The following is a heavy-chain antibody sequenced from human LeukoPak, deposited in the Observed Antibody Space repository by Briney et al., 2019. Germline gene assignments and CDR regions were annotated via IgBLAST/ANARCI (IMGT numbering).Heavy chain of an antibody. CDR3: ARDFFAAALWYYFDY. Sequence: GGSLRLSCAASGFTFSSSGMSWVRQAPGKGLEWVANIKQDGSEKYYVDSVKGRFTISRDNAKNSLYLQMNSLRAEDTAVYYCARDFFAAALWYYFDYWGQGTLVTVSS. D-gene: IGHD6-13*01. V-gene: IGHV3-7*01. J-gene: IGHJ4*02. CDR2: IKQDGSEK. CDR1: GFTFSSSG.